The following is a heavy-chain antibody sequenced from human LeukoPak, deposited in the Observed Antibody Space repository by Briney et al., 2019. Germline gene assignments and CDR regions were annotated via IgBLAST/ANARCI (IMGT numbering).Heavy chain of an antibody. Sequence: GGSLRLSCAASGFTFSSYWMTWVRQTPGKGLEWVANIKQDGSEEYYVDSVKGRFTISRDNAKNSLYLQMNSLRAEDTAVYYCARGTNGYSYGSGFDYWGQGTLVTVSS. J-gene: IGHJ4*02. CDR1: GFTFSSYW. V-gene: IGHV3-7*04. CDR3: ARGTNGYSYGSGFDY. D-gene: IGHD5-18*01. CDR2: IKQDGSEE.